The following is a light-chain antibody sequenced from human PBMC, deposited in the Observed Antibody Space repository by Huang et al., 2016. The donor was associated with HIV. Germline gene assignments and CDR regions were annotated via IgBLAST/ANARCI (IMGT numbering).Light chain of an antibody. CDR1: QGISNS. J-gene: IGKJ1*01. CDR2: AAS. V-gene: IGKV1-NL1*01. CDR3: QQYYTIRA. Sequence: MTQSPSSLSASVGDRVTITCRASQGISNSLAWYQQKPGKAPNLLLYAASRLEGGVPSRFSGSGSGTDYTLTISSLQPEDFATYYCQQYYTIRAFGQGTKVEIK.